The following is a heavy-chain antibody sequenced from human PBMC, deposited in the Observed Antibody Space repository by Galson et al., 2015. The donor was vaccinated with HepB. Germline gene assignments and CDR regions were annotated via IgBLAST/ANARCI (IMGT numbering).Heavy chain of an antibody. J-gene: IGHJ4*02. CDR1: GYSFHGYY. CDR2: INPNGGGT. D-gene: IGHD3-3*01. CDR3: ARLSDLHDFYEY. Sequence: SVKVSCKASGYSFHGYYIHWVRQAPGQGLEWMGWINPNGGGTSHAQKFQGRVTMTRDMSISTVYMELSRLRSDDTAVYYCARLSDLHDFYEYWGQGTLVTVSS. V-gene: IGHV1-2*02.